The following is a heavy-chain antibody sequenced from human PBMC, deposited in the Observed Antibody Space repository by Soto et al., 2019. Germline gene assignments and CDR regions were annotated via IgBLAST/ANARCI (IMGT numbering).Heavy chain of an antibody. CDR2: IIPILGIA. Sequence: SVKVSCKASGCTFSSYTISWVRQAPGQGLEWMGRIIPILGIANYAQKFQGRVTITADKSTSTAYMELSSLRSEDTAVYYCARVRRNYFSAFAIWGQGTMVAVSS. J-gene: IGHJ3*02. CDR3: ARVRRNYFSAFAI. V-gene: IGHV1-69*02. CDR1: GCTFSSYT. D-gene: IGHD1-7*01.